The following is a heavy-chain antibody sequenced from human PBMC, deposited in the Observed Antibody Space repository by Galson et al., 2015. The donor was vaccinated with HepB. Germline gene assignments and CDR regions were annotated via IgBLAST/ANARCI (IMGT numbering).Heavy chain of an antibody. J-gene: IGHJ4*02. CDR2: IKSKTDGGTT. CDR1: GFTFSNAW. D-gene: IGHD2-15*01. V-gene: IGHV3-15*07. CDR3: TTGRSRVEVAVDY. Sequence: SLRLSCAASGFTFSNAWMNWVRQAPGKGLEWVGRIKSKTDGGTTDYAAPVKGRFTISRDDSKNTLYLQMNSLKTEDTAVYYCTTGRSRVEVAVDYWGQGTLVTVSS.